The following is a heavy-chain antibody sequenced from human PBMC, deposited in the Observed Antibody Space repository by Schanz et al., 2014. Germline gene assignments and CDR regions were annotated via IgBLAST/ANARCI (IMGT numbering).Heavy chain of an antibody. D-gene: IGHD1-26*01. J-gene: IGHJ4*02. CDR2: ISYDGNTK. V-gene: IGHV3-30*04. CDR1: GFTFNDYA. Sequence: QVQLVESGGGVVQPGRSLKLSCAASGFTFNDYAMHWVRQAPGKGLEWVAVISYDGNTKYYADSVKGRFTISRDNAKNLMYLHLNSLRAEDTAVYYCAREVGGSFGQHYWGQGALVTVSS. CDR3: AREVGGSFGQHY.